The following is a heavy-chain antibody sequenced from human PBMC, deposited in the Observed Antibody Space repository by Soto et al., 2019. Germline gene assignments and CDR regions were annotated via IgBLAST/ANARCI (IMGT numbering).Heavy chain of an antibody. CDR3: AKEPLAQGRGWYADN. Sequence: EVQLLESGGALVQPGGSLRLSCAATGFSFSTFAMSWVRQAPGKGLECVSAISGDGSTTYYVDSVQGRFTISRDNSRNTLYIKMISLSVEDTALYYCAKEPLAQGRGWYADNWGQGTLVTVSS. CDR2: ISGDGSTT. J-gene: IGHJ4*02. V-gene: IGHV3-23*01. D-gene: IGHD6-19*01. CDR1: GFSFSTFA.